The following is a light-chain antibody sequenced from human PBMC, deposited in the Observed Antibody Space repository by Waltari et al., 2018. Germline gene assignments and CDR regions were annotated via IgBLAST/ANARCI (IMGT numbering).Light chain of an antibody. CDR2: NSD. Sequence: QSVLTQPPSASGTPGQRVTISCSGSSSNIGSHTVNWYQQVPGAAPKLLIYNSDERPSGVPDRFSGSKSGTSASLAISGLLSADEADFYCATWDDSLNAFVFGTGTKVTVL. J-gene: IGLJ1*01. V-gene: IGLV1-44*01. CDR1: SSNIGSHT. CDR3: ATWDDSLNAFV.